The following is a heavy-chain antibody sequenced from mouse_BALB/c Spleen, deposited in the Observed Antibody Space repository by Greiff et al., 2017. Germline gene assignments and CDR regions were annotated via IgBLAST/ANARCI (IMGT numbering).Heavy chain of an antibody. CDR1: GFTFSSYG. Sequence: EVQVVASGGGLVQPGGSLKLSCAASGFTFSSYGMSWVRQTPDKRLELVATINSNGGSTYYPDSVKGRFTISRANAKNTLYLQMSSLKSEDTAMYYCARDHSWSYFDVWGAGTTVTVSS. CDR3: ARDHSWSYFDV. D-gene: IGHD1-1*01. V-gene: IGHV5-6-3*01. J-gene: IGHJ1*01. CDR2: INSNGGST.